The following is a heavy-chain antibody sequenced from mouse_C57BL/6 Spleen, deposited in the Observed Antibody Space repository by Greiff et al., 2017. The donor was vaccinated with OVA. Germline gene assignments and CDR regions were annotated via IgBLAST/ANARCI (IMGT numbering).Heavy chain of an antibody. CDR2: INPNNGGT. Sequence: EVKLQQSGPELVKPGASVKISCKASGYTFTDYYMNWVKQSHGKSLEWIGDINPNNGGTSYNQKFKGKATLTVDKSSSTAYMELRSLTSEDSAVYYCARSDYNYFDYWGQGTTLTVSS. V-gene: IGHV1-26*01. CDR3: ARSDYNYFDY. CDR1: GYTFTDYY. J-gene: IGHJ2*01. D-gene: IGHD2-4*01.